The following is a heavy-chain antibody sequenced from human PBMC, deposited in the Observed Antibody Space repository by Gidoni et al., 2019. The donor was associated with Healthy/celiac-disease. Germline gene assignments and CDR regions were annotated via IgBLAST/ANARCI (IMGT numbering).Heavy chain of an antibody. D-gene: IGHD3-10*01. CDR1: GFTVSRNY. CDR2: IYSGGST. V-gene: IGHV3-66*01. J-gene: IGHJ4*02. Sequence: EVQLVESGGGLVQPGGSLRLSCAASGFTVSRNYLSWVRPAPGKGLEWVSVIYSGGSTYYADSVKGRFTISRDNSKNTLYLQMNSLRAEDTAVYYCARAMVRGVTPFDYWGQGTLVTVSS. CDR3: ARAMVRGVTPFDY.